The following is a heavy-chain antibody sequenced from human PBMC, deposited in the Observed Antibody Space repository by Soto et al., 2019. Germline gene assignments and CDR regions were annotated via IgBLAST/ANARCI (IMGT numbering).Heavy chain of an antibody. V-gene: IGHV2-5*02. D-gene: IGHD1-7*01. CDR2: IYWDDDK. CDR3: AHRLTLNSDWNYGRFDY. CDR1: GFSLRTSGVG. J-gene: IGHJ4*02. Sequence: QITLKESGPTLVKPTQTLTLTCTFSGFSLRTSGVGVGWIRQPPGKDLEWLALIYWDDDKRYSPSLRSRLTITNDTSKNQVVLTMTNMDPVDTATYYCAHRLTLNSDWNYGRFDYWGQGTLVTVSS.